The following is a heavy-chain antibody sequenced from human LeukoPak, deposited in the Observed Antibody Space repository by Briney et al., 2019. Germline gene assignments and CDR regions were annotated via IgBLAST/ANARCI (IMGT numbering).Heavy chain of an antibody. D-gene: IGHD3-10*01. CDR2: ISWNSGSI. Sequence: PGGSLRLSCAASGFTFSSYAMHWVRQAPGKGLEWVSGISWNSGSIGYADSVKGRFTISRDNAKNSLYLQMNSLRAEDTALYYCAKDRTYYYGSGTVDYWGQGTLVTVSS. CDR3: AKDRTYYYGSGTVDY. V-gene: IGHV3-9*01. CDR1: GFTFSSYA. J-gene: IGHJ4*02.